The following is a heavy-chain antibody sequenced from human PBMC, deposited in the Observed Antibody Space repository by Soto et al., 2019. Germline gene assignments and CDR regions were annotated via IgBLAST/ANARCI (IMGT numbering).Heavy chain of an antibody. J-gene: IGHJ4*02. V-gene: IGHV3-23*01. D-gene: IGHD2-2*01. CDR1: GFTFSSYS. CDR2: IGTIAST. Sequence: DVRLLESGGGLVQPGGSLRLSCAASGFTFSSYSMSWVRQAPGKGLEWVSTIGTIASTYYGDSVRGRFTISRDNSRNTLYLQMNSLRAEDTAVYYCADLSRYCTSSNCDWGQGTLVTVSS. CDR3: ADLSRYCTSSNCD.